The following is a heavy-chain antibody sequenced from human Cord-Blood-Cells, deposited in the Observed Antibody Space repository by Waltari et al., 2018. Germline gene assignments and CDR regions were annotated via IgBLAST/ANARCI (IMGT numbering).Heavy chain of an antibody. V-gene: IGHV1-69*06. J-gene: IGHJ4*02. CDR1: GGTFSSYA. CDR3: EVHYYGSGSLEY. D-gene: IGHD3-10*01. CDR2: IIPIFGTA. Sequence: QVQLVQSGAAVKKPGSSVTVSCKASGGTFSSYAISWVRQAPGQGLEWMGGIIPIFGTANYAQKFQGRVTITADKSTSTAYMELSSLRSEDTAVYYCEVHYYGSGSLEYWGQGTLVTVSS.